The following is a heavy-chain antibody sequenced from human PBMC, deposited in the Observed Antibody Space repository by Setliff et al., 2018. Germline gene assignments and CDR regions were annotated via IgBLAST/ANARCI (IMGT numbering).Heavy chain of an antibody. CDR1: GGSFSSYY. Sequence: PSETLSLTCAVYGGSFSSYYWNWIRQPPGKGLEWIGSISYGGNTYYNPSLNSRVTISADTSKNQFSVRLNSVTAADTAVYYCARHWDFCGGNCPHNSIDYWGRGALVTVSS. D-gene: IGHD2-21*02. V-gene: IGHV4-59*05. J-gene: IGHJ4*02. CDR2: ISYGGNT. CDR3: ARHWDFCGGNCPHNSIDY.